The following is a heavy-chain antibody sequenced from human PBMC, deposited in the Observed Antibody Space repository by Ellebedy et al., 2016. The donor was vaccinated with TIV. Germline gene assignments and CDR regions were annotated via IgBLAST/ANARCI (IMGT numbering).Heavy chain of an antibody. V-gene: IGHV3-74*01. CDR2: MNSDGSST. Sequence: PGGSLRLSCAASGFTFSSYWMHWVRQAPGKGLVWVSRMNSDGSSTSYVDSMKGRFTISRDNAKNTLYLQMSSLGAEDTAVYYCASGPPLRWGQGTLVTVSS. D-gene: IGHD1-14*01. CDR1: GFTFSSYW. CDR3: ASGPPLR. J-gene: IGHJ4*02.